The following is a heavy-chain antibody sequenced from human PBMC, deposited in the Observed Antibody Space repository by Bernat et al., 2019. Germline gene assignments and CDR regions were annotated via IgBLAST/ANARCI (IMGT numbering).Heavy chain of an antibody. CDR3: ARDSDSGYDGQVN. V-gene: IGHV3-33*01. J-gene: IGHJ4*02. D-gene: IGHD5-12*01. CDR1: GFTFSSYG. Sequence: QVQLVESGGGVVQPGRSLRLSCAASGFTFSSYGMHWVRQAPGKGLEWVAVIWYDGSNKYYADSVKGRFTISRDNSKNTLYLQMNSLRAEDTAVYYCARDSDSGYDGQVNWGQGTLVTVSS. CDR2: IWYDGSNK.